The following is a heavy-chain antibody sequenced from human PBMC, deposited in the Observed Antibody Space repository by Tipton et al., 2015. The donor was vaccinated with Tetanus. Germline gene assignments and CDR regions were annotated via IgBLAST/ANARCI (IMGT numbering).Heavy chain of an antibody. CDR2: IYFEGST. CDR1: GGSIIDKKHY. CDR3: ARHLYGYWFDP. V-gene: IGHV4-39*01. Sequence: SGGSIIDKKHYWGWIRQPPGKGLEWIASIYFEGSTYYSPSLKSRLTIDVDTSQNLFSLKLTSVTAADTAVYYCARHLYGYWFDPWGQGALVTVSS. J-gene: IGHJ5*02. D-gene: IGHD2/OR15-2a*01.